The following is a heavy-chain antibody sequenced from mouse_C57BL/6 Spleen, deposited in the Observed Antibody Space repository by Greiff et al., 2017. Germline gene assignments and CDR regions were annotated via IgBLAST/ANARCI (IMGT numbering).Heavy chain of an antibody. CDR2: IYPGSGNT. CDR1: GYTFTDYY. J-gene: IGHJ2*01. CDR3: GTWHYRNRYYFDY. Sequence: QVQLQQSGAELVRPGASVKLSCKASGYTFTDYYINWVKQRPGQGLEWIARIYPGSGNTDYNEKFKGKATLTADKSSSTAYMQLSSLTSEDSSVDSCGTWHYRNRYYFDYWGQGTTLTVSS. D-gene: IGHD2-5*01. V-gene: IGHV1-76*01.